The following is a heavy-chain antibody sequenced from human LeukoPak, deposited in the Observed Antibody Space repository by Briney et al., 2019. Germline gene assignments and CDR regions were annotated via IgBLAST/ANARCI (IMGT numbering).Heavy chain of an antibody. V-gene: IGHV3-21*01. CDR2: ISGSRSYI. CDR1: GFAFSSST. J-gene: IGHJ4*02. D-gene: IGHD5-12*01. Sequence: PGGSLRLSCAASGFAFSSSTMNWVRQAPGKGLEWVSSISGSRSYIYYADSVKGRFTISRDDAENALYLQMNNLRAEDTAVYYCAKEGGGYRLFEFWGQGTLVTVSS. CDR3: AKEGGGYRLFEF.